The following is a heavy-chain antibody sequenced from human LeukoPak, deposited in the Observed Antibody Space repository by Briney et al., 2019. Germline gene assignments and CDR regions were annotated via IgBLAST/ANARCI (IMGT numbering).Heavy chain of an antibody. D-gene: IGHD2-2*01. CDR3: ASLHCSSTSCGY. V-gene: IGHV1-18*01. J-gene: IGHJ4*02. CDR1: GYTFTSYG. Sequence: ASVKVSCKASGYTFTSYGISWVRQAPGQGLEWMGWISAYNGNTNYAQKLQGRVTMTTDTSTSTAYMELSSLRSEDTAAYYCASLHCSSTSCGYWGQGTLVTVSS. CDR2: ISAYNGNT.